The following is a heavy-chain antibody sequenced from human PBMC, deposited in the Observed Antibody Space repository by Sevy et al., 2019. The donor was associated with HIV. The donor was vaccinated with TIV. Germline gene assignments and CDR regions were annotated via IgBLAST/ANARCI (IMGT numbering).Heavy chain of an antibody. J-gene: IGHJ6*02. CDR2: ISSSSSTI. D-gene: IGHD3-3*01. Sequence: GGSLRLSCAASGFTFSSYSMNWVHQAPGKGLEWVSYISSSSSTIYYADSVKGRFTISRDNAKNSLYLQMNSLRDEDTAVYYCARDKGFLEWLFDGMDVWGQGTTVTVSS. V-gene: IGHV3-48*02. CDR1: GFTFSSYS. CDR3: ARDKGFLEWLFDGMDV.